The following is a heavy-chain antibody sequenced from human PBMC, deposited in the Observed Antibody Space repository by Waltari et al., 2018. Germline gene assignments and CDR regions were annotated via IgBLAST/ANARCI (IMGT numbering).Heavy chain of an antibody. CDR2: IIPIFGTA. Sequence: QVQLVQSGAEVKKPGSSVKVSCKASGGTFSSYAISWVRQAPGQGLEWMGGIIPIFGTANYAQKFQGRVTITADESTSTAYMELSSLRSEDTAVYYCARGTVAGGHRDRGTYYYYGMDVWGQGTTVTVSS. V-gene: IGHV1-69*12. CDR3: ARGTVAGGHRDRGTYYYYGMDV. D-gene: IGHD6-19*01. CDR1: GGTFSSYA. J-gene: IGHJ6*02.